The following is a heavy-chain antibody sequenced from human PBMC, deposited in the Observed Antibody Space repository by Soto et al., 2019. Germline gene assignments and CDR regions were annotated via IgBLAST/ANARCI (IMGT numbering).Heavy chain of an antibody. CDR2: ISGSGGST. J-gene: IGHJ4*02. CDR3: AKDLARYCRGGSCYDLDY. D-gene: IGHD2-15*01. Sequence: EVQLLESGGGLVQPGGSLRLSCAASGFTFSSYAMSWVRQAPGKGLEWVSAISGSGGSTYYADSVKGRFTISRDNSKNTLYLQMNSLRAEDTAVYYCAKDLARYCRGGSCYDLDYWGQGTLVTVSS. CDR1: GFTFSSYA. V-gene: IGHV3-23*01.